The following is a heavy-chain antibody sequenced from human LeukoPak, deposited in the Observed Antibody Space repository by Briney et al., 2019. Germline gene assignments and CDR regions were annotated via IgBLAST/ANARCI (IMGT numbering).Heavy chain of an antibody. CDR3: VRDPSIYSSSSGDY. D-gene: IGHD6-6*01. J-gene: IGHJ4*02. Sequence: GGSLRLSCAASGFTFSSHWMSWVRQAPGKGLEWVANINEGETEKYYVDSVRGRFTVSRDNTQNSFYLQMNSLRAEDTAVYYCVRDPSIYSSSSGDYWGQGTLVTVTS. CDR2: INEGETEK. V-gene: IGHV3-7*01. CDR1: GFTFSSHW.